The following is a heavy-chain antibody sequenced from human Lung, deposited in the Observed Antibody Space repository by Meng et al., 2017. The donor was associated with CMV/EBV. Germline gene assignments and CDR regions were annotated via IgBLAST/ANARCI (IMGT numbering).Heavy chain of an antibody. J-gene: IGHJ6*02. D-gene: IGHD3-22*01. CDR3: ARDYYDSGAYYYTEEYYHGLDV. CDR2: TYYRSKWYA. CDR1: RDSVSSNSPA. Sequence: SQTLSLTXAISRDSVSSNSPAWNWIRQSPSRGLEWLRRTYYRSKWYADYAMAVKSRITINPDTSKNQFSLQLNSVTPYDTAVYYCARDYYDSGAYYYTEEYYHGLDVWGQGTXVTVSS. V-gene: IGHV6-1*01.